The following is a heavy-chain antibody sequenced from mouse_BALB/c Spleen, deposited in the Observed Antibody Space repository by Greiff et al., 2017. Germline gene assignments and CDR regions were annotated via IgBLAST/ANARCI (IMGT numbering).Heavy chain of an antibody. J-gene: IGHJ4*01. D-gene: IGHD2-3*01. Sequence: EVMLVESGGGLVKPGGSLKLSCAASGFTFSSYTMSWVRQTPEKRLEWVATISSGGGNTYYPDSVKGRFTISRDNAKNNLYLQMSSLRSEDTALYYCARYRGLLAMDYWGQGTSVTVSS. V-gene: IGHV5-9*03. CDR1: GFTFSSYT. CDR3: ARYRGLLAMDY. CDR2: ISSGGGNT.